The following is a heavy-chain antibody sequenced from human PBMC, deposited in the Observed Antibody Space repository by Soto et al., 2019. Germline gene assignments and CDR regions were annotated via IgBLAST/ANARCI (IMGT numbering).Heavy chain of an antibody. Sequence: SGKVSWKASGGTFSSYAISWVRQAPGQGLEWMGEIIPIFGTANYAQKFQGRVTITADESTSTAYMELSSLRSEDTAVYYCARNRVGAGGWFDPWGQGTLVTVSS. CDR1: GGTFSSYA. D-gene: IGHD1-26*01. CDR2: IIPIFGTA. J-gene: IGHJ5*02. V-gene: IGHV1-69*13. CDR3: ARNRVGAGGWFDP.